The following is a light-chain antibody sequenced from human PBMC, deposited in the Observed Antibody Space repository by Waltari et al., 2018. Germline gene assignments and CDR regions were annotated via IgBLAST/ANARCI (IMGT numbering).Light chain of an antibody. CDR3: AAWDDSLNGVV. V-gene: IGLV1-44*01. Sequence: QSVLTQAPSASGTPGQRVIISCAGSSSNIGSNNVDWYQQLPGTAPKLLINTNNYRPPWVPDRFSGSKSGTSASLAISGLQSEDEADYFCAAWDDSLNGVVFAGGTKLTVL. CDR2: TNN. J-gene: IGLJ2*01. CDR1: SSNIGSNN.